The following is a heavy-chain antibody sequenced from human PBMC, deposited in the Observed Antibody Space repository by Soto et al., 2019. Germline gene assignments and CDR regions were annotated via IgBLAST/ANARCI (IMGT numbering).Heavy chain of an antibody. J-gene: IGHJ4*02. Sequence: QVQLVQSGAEEKKPGASVKVSCKASGSTFTSYAMHWVRQAPGQRLEWMGWINAGSGNTKYSQKFQGRVTITRDTPASTAYMELSSLRSEDTAVYFCARSIVVVTALDYWGQGTMVTVSS. CDR2: INAGSGNT. CDR1: GSTFTSYA. CDR3: ARSIVVVTALDY. V-gene: IGHV1-3*05. D-gene: IGHD2-21*02.